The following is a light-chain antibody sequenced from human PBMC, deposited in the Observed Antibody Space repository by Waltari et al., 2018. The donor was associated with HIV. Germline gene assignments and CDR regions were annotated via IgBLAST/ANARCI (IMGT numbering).Light chain of an antibody. CDR1: QSISSY. Sequence: DIQMTQSPSSLSASVGDRVTITCRASQSISSYLNWDQQKPGKAPKLLIYAASRLQSGVPSRFSVSGSGTDFTLTISSLQPEDFATYYCQQSYSTPPENTFGQGTKLEIK. J-gene: IGKJ2*01. V-gene: IGKV1-39*01. CDR2: AAS. CDR3: QQSYSTPPENT.